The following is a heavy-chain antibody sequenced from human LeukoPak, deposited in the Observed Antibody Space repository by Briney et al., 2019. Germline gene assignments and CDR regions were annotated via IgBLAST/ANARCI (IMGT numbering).Heavy chain of an antibody. CDR2: IYHSGST. D-gene: IGHD4-17*01. CDR1: GGSISSGSYS. Sequence: SQTLSLTCAVSGGSISSGSYSWSWIRQPPGKGLEWIGYIYHSGSTYYNPSLKSRVTISVDRSKNQFSLKLSSVTAADTAVYYCARGRTTVTTFYWFDPWGQGTLVTVSS. CDR3: ARGRTTVTTFYWFDP. V-gene: IGHV4-30-2*01. J-gene: IGHJ5*02.